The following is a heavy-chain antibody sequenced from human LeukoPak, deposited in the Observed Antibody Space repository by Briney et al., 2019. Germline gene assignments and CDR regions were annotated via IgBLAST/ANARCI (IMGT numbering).Heavy chain of an antibody. CDR2: IIPIFGTA. D-gene: IGHD1-26*01. CDR3: AREVAVGGGFDY. J-gene: IGHJ4*02. V-gene: IGHV1-69*01. Sequence: PGSSVKVSCKASGGTLSSYAISWVRQAPGQGLEWMGGIIPIFGTANYAQKFQGRVTITADESTSTAYMELSSLRSEDTAVYYCAREVAVGGGFDYWGQGTLVTVSS. CDR1: GGTLSSYA.